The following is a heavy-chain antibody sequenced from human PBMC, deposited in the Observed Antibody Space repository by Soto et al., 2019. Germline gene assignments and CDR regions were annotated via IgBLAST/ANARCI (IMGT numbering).Heavy chain of an antibody. Sequence: GGSLRLSCAASGFTFSSYGMHWVRQAPGKGLEWVAVIWYDGSNKYYADSVKGRFTISRDNSKNTLYLQMNSLRAEDTAVYYCARDDRYYYDSSGYLVDYWGQGTLVTVSS. CDR1: GFTFSSYG. D-gene: IGHD3-22*01. V-gene: IGHV3-33*01. CDR2: IWYDGSNK. J-gene: IGHJ4*02. CDR3: ARDDRYYYDSSGYLVDY.